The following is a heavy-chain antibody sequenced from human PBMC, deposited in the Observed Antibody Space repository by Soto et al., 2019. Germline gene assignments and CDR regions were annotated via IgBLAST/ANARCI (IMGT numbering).Heavy chain of an antibody. J-gene: IGHJ3*02. Sequence: GGSLRLSCAASGFTFSTFGMHWVRQAPGKGLEWVAVISHDGSDKYYAESVKGRFTITRDNSKNTVYLQMNSLRAEDTAVYYCAKDRTTMIVVVHESAFDIWGQGTMVTVSS. V-gene: IGHV3-30*18. CDR1: GFTFSTFG. CDR3: AKDRTTMIVVVHESAFDI. D-gene: IGHD3-22*01. CDR2: ISHDGSDK.